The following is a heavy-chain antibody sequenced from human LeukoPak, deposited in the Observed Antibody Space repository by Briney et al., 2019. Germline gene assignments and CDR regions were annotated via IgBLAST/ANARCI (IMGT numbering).Heavy chain of an antibody. Sequence: PGGSLRLSCAASGFTFSSYGMPWVRQAPGKGLEWVAVLWYDGSNKYYADSVKGRFTISRDNSKNTLYLQMNSLRAEDTAVYYCARSIWNYYYYMDVWGKGTTVTVSS. CDR2: LWYDGSNK. CDR1: GFTFSSYG. D-gene: IGHD1-1*01. J-gene: IGHJ6*03. V-gene: IGHV3-33*01. CDR3: ARSIWNYYYYMDV.